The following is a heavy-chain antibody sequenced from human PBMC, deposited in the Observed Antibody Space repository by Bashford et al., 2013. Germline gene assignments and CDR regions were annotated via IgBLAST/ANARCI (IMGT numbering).Heavy chain of an antibody. J-gene: IGHJ4*02. V-gene: IGHV5-51*01. CDR3: ARHTSDSRTSLLDY. Sequence: GESLKISCKGSGYSFTNYWIAWVRQMPGEGLEWMGIVNPADSESRFNPSFRGQVSISADKSTSTAYLQWSSLKASDSAIYYXARHTSDSRTSLLDYVGPGNPGHRLL. CDR1: GYSFTNYW. CDR2: VNPADSES. D-gene: IGHD1-26*01.